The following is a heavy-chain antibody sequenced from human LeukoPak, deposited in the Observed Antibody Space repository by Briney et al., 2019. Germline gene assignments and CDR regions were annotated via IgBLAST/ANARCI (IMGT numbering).Heavy chain of an antibody. CDR2: IYYSGST. CDR3: ARDQGYSYGHYFDY. V-gene: IGHV4-61*01. J-gene: IGHJ4*02. D-gene: IGHD5-18*01. Sequence: SETLFLTCTVSGGSVSSGSYYWSWIRQPPGKRLEWIGYIYYSGSTNYNPSLKSRVTISVDTSKNQFSLKLNSVTAADTAFYYCARDQGYSYGHYFDYWGQGTLVTVSS. CDR1: GGSVSSGSYY.